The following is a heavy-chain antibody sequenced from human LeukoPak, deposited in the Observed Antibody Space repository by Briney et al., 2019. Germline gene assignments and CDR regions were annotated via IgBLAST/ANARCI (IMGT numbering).Heavy chain of an antibody. CDR1: GFTFSNYA. CDR2: ISDSGDKT. J-gene: IGHJ4*02. Sequence: PGGSLRLSCAASGFTFSNYAMSWVRQAPGKGLECVSAISDSGDKTDYADSVRGRFTIYRDNSKDTLYPQMNSLGAADTAVYYCAKDGGGYCNNSSCWGQGTLVTVSS. V-gene: IGHV3-23*01. CDR3: AKDGGGYCNNSSC. D-gene: IGHD2-2*01.